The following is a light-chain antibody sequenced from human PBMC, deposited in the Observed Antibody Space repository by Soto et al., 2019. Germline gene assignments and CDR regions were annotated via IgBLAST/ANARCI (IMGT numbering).Light chain of an antibody. V-gene: IGKV1-39*01. J-gene: IGKJ4*01. CDR3: QQYDNLVT. Sequence: DIQMTQSPSSLSASVGDRVTITCRASQSINKDVNWYQQKPGKAPELLIYTASSLQGGVPSRFSGSASGTDFTLTISSLQPGDFATYFCQQYDNLVTFGGGTKVEIK. CDR2: TAS. CDR1: QSINKD.